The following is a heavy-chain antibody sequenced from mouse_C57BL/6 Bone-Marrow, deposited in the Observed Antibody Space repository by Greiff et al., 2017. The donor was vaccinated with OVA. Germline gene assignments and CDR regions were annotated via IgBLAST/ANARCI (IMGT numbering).Heavy chain of an antibody. Sequence: VQLQQSGPELVKPGASVKISCKASGYTFTDYYMNWVKQSHGKSLEWIGDINPNNGGTGYNQKFKGKATLTVDKSSSTAYMELRSLTSEDSAVYYCARRITTVVEGYFDYWGQGTTLTVSS. CDR2: INPNNGGT. CDR1: GYTFTDYY. CDR3: ARRITTVVEGYFDY. D-gene: IGHD1-1*01. V-gene: IGHV1-26*01. J-gene: IGHJ2*01.